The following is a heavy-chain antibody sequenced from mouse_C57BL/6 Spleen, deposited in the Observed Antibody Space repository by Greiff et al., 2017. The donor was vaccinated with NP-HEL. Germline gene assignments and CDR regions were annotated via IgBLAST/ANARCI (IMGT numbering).Heavy chain of an antibody. CDR1: GFTFSSYA. CDR3: TREIYYGSSYVAYFDY. J-gene: IGHJ2*01. D-gene: IGHD1-1*01. V-gene: IGHV5-9-1*02. Sequence: EVHLVESGEGLVKPGGSLKLSCAASGFTFSSYAMSWVRQTPEKRLEWVAYISSGGDYIYYADTVKGRFTISRDNARNTLYLQMSSLKSEDTAMYYCTREIYYGSSYVAYFDYWGQGTTLTVSS. CDR2: ISSGGDYI.